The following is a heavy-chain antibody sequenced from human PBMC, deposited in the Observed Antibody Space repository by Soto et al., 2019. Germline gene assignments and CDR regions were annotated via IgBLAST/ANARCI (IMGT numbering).Heavy chain of an antibody. CDR1: GGSISGHY. CDR2: IYDIGTT. J-gene: IGHJ6*02. D-gene: IGHD4-17*01. Sequence: QVQLQESGPRLVRPWDTLSLTCTISGGSISGHYWSWIRQPPGKGLEWIGYIYDIGTTNYNPSLKSRVTISVDTSKNQFSLELNSVTAADSAVYYCARGHLMTPVVVGGLDVWGQGTAVTVSS. V-gene: IGHV4-59*07. CDR3: ARGHLMTPVVVGGLDV.